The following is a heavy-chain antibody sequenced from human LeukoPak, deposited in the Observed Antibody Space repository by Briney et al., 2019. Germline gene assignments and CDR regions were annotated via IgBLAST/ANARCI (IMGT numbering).Heavy chain of an antibody. CDR2: INYHNNPT. V-gene: IGHV3-48*01. CDR3: VRDYQWPLEY. J-gene: IGHJ4*02. Sequence: GGSLRLSCAASGFAFSSYHMHWVRQAPGKGLEWLSYINYHNNPTYYADSVKGRFTISRDNAKNSLYLQLNGLRAEDTAVYYCVRDYQWPLEYWGQGTPVTVSS. CDR1: GFAFSSYH. D-gene: IGHD6-19*01.